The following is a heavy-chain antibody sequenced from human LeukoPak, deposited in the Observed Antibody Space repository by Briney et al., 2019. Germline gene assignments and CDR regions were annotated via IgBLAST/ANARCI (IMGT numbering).Heavy chain of an antibody. V-gene: IGHV4-34*01. J-gene: IGHJ4*02. CDR3: AREYTLYRSGWFLDY. CDR1: GGSFSGYY. D-gene: IGHD6-19*01. Sequence: SETLSLTCAVYGGSFSGYYWSWIRQPPGKGLEWIGEINHSGSTNYNPSLKSRVTISVDTSKNQFSLKLSSVTAADTAVYYCAREYTLYRSGWFLDYWGQGTVVTVSS. CDR2: INHSGST.